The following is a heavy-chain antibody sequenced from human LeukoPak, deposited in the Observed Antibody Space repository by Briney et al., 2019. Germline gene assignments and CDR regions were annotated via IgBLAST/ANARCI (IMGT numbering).Heavy chain of an antibody. CDR1: TFTFSDYY. J-gene: IGHJ6*02. Sequence: GGSLRLSCIGSTFTFSDYYMSWIRQAPGKGLEWVSYISSSGSAIYYADSVKGRFTISRDNAKNSLYLQMNSLRAEDTAVYYCARSRTGYYYYGMDVWGQGTTVTVSS. CDR3: ARSRTGYYYYGMDV. D-gene: IGHD1-1*01. V-gene: IGHV3-11*01. CDR2: ISSSGSAI.